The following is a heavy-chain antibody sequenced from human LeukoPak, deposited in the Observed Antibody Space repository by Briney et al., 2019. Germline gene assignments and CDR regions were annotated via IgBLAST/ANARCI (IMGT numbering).Heavy chain of an antibody. Sequence: GVLRISCKGSGYSFTSYWIGWVRQMPGKGLEWMGRIDPSDSYTNYSPSFQGHVTISADKSISTAYLQWSSLKASDTAMYYCARLGYCSSTSCSEVYWGQGTLVTVSS. J-gene: IGHJ4*02. CDR2: IDPSDSYT. CDR3: ARLGYCSSTSCSEVY. D-gene: IGHD2-2*01. CDR1: GYSFTSYW. V-gene: IGHV5-10-1*01.